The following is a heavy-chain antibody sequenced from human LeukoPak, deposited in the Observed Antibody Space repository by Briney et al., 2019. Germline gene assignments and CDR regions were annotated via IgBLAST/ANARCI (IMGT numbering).Heavy chain of an antibody. CDR2: ISSSRSYI. CDR1: GFTFSSYS. V-gene: IGHV3-21*03. CDR3: ARDEPNDIVVVPAAIRRFDY. Sequence: PGGSLRLSCAASGFTFSSYSMKWVRQAPGKGLEWVSSISSSRSYIYYADSVKGRFTISRDNAKNCLYLQMNSLRAGDRGVYYCARDEPNDIVVVPAAIRRFDYWGQGTLVTVSS. D-gene: IGHD2-2*02. J-gene: IGHJ4*02.